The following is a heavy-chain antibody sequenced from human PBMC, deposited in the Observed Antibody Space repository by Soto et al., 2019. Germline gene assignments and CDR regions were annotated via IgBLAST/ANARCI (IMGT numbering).Heavy chain of an antibody. D-gene: IGHD2-15*01. CDR1: GFTFDDYA. CDR2: ISWNSGSI. Sequence: SLRLSCAASGFTFDDYAMHWVRQAPGKGLEWVSGISWNSGSIGYADSVKGRFTISRDNAKNSLYLQMNSLRAEDTALYYCAKDREDIVVDYAFDIWGQGTMVTVSS. V-gene: IGHV3-9*01. CDR3: AKDREDIVVDYAFDI. J-gene: IGHJ3*02.